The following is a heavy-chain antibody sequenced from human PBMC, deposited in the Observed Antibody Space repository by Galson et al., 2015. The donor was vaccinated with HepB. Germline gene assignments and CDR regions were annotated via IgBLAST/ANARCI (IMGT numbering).Heavy chain of an antibody. CDR1: GFTFSSYA. CDR2: ISISGGST. J-gene: IGHJ5*02. Sequence: SLRLSCAASGFTFSSYAMSWVRQAPGKGLEWVSTISISGGSTYYAGSVTGRFTISRDNSKNTLYLQINSLRAEDTAVYYCAKTGQFDTWGQGTLVTVSS. CDR3: AKTGQFDT. D-gene: IGHD1-14*01. V-gene: IGHV3-23*01.